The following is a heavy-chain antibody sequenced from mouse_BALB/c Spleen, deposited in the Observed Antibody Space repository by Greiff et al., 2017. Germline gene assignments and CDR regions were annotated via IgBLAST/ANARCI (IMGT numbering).Heavy chain of an antibody. CDR2: ISYDGSN. J-gene: IGHJ4*01. Sequence: ESGPGLVKPSQSLSLTCSVTGYSITSGYSWNWIRQFPGNKLEWMGYISYDGSNNYHPSLKKRISITRDTSKNQLFLKLNSVTTEDTATYYCANRYGVYYAMDYWGQGTSVTVSS. V-gene: IGHV3-6*02. CDR3: ANRYGVYYAMDY. D-gene: IGHD2-14*01. CDR1: GYSITSGYS.